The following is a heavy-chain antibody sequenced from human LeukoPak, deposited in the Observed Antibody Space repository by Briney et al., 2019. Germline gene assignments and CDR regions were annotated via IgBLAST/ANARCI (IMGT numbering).Heavy chain of an antibody. V-gene: IGHV3-20*04. CDR2: INWNGGST. D-gene: IGHD2-21*02. Sequence: GGSLRLSCAASGFTFDDYGMSWVRQAPGKGLEWVSGINWNGGSTGYADSVKGRFTISRDNAKNSLYLQMNSLRAEDTALYYCARAYLAYCGGDCYSQYFQHWGQGTLVTVSS. J-gene: IGHJ1*01. CDR1: GFTFDDYG. CDR3: ARAYLAYCGGDCYSQYFQH.